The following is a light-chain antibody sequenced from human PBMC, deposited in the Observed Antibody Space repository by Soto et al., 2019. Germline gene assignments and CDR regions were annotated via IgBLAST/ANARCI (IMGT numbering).Light chain of an antibody. CDR1: QSVSSSY. V-gene: IGKV3D-20*01. CDR2: DTS. CDR3: QQYGSSPIT. J-gene: IGKJ5*01. Sequence: IVLTQSPATLSLSPGETATLSCGASQSVSSSYVAWYQHKPGLAPRLLIHDTSSRAIGIPDRLSGSKSGTNFTRTIRRMEPGDVGMYYCQQYGSSPITFGQGTRLDMK.